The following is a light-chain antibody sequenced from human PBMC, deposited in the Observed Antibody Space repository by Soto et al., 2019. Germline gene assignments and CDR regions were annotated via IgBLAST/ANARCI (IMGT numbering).Light chain of an antibody. CDR2: DVS. V-gene: IGLV2-14*01. CDR1: SSDIGAYNY. Sequence: QSALTQPASVSGSPGQSITISCTGTSSDIGAYNYVSWYQQHPGKAPELMIYDVSNRPSGVSNRFSGSKSGNTAPLTISGLQAEDEADYYCSSYTSSSTLVFGGGTKLTVL. J-gene: IGLJ2*01. CDR3: SSYTSSSTLV.